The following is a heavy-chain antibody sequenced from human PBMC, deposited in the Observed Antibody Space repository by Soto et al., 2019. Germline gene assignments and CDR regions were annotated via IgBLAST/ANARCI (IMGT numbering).Heavy chain of an antibody. V-gene: IGHV2-5*02. D-gene: IGHD3-16*01. CDR2: IYWDGFK. CDR1: GFSLSTRGVG. Sequence: QITLKESGPTLVKPTQTLTLTSTFSGFSLSTRGVGVGWIRQPPGKALEWLALIYWDGFKHYSPSLESRLTIREDTAKNQVVLTMTNMDPVDTATYYCAHKGGGDRILDYWGQGTLVTVSS. J-gene: IGHJ4*02. CDR3: AHKGGGDRILDY.